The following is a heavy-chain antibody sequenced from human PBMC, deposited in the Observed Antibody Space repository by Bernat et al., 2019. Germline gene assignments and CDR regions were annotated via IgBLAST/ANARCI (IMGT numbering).Heavy chain of an antibody. D-gene: IGHD4-17*01. CDR1: GYSISSGYY. CDR2: IYHSGNT. Sequence: QVQLQESGPGLVKPSETLSLTCAVSGYSISSGYYWGWIRQPPGKGLEWIGSIYHSGNTYYNPSLKSRVTISVDTSKNQFSLKLSSVTAADTAVYYCARGSTDYFDYWGQGTLVTVSS. CDR3: ARGSTDYFDY. V-gene: IGHV4-38-2*01. J-gene: IGHJ4*02.